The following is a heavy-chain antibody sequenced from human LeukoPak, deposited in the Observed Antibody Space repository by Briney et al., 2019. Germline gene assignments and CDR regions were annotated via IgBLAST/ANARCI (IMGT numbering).Heavy chain of an antibody. CDR3: ARASICLDDSGWFVCSVRDWGGYFDY. CDR1: GFIFDDYA. V-gene: IGHV3-9*01. CDR2: ISWNSGSI. D-gene: IGHD6-19*01. J-gene: IGHJ4*02. Sequence: GRSLRLSCAASGFIFDDYAMHWVRQAPGKGLEWVSGISWNSGSIGYADSVKGRFTISRDNAKNSLYLQMNSLRAEDTALYYCARASICLDDSGWFVCSVRDWGGYFDYWGQGTLVTVSS.